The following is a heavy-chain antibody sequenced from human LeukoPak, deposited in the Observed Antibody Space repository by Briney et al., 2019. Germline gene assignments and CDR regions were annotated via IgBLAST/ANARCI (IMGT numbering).Heavy chain of an antibody. D-gene: IGHD3-10*02. CDR2: ISSNRSTI. Sequence: PGGSLTLSCAPSGFHFSSYEMNWVRQAPGKGLEWVSYISSNRSTIYYADSVKGRFTISRDNAKNSLYLQMNSLRAEDTAVYYCAELGITMIGGVWGKGTTVTISS. CDR3: AELGITMIGGV. V-gene: IGHV3-48*03. J-gene: IGHJ6*04. CDR1: GFHFSSYE.